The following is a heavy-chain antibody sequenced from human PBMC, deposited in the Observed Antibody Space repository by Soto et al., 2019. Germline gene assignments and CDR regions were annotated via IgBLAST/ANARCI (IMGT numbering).Heavy chain of an antibody. V-gene: IGHV1-69*13. CDR2: IIPIFGTA. CDR1: GGTFSSYA. D-gene: IGHD3-22*01. J-gene: IGHJ4*02. Sequence: ASVKVSCKASGGTFSSYAISWVRQAPGQGLEWMGGIIPIFGTANYAQKFQGRVTITADESTSTAYMELSSLRSEDTAVYYCARAARYYDSSGYYHFDYWGQATLVTVSS. CDR3: ARAARYYDSSGYYHFDY.